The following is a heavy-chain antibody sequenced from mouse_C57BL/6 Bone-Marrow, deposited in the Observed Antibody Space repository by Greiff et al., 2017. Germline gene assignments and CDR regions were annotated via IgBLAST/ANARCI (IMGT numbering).Heavy chain of an antibody. Sequence: LQQSGASVKISCKVSGYAFSTYWMNWVKQRPGKGLEWIGQIYPGDGDTNYNGKFKGKATLTADKSSSTAYMQLSSLTSEDSAVYCCARDWDYFDDWGQGTTLTVSS. V-gene: IGHV1-80*01. CDR2: IYPGDGDT. CDR3: ARDWDYFDD. D-gene: IGHD4-1*01. CDR1: GYAFSTYW. J-gene: IGHJ2*01.